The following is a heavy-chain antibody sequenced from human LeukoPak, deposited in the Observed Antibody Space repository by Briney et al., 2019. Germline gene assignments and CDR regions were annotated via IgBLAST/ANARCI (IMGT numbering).Heavy chain of an antibody. CDR1: GGSISSGGFS. V-gene: IGHV4-30-4*07. Sequence: SQTLSLTCAVSGGSISSGGFSWSWIRQPPGKGLEWIGYIYYSGSTNYNPSLKSRVTMSVDTSKNQFSLKLSSVTAADTAVYYCARGGWYSNYVEYWGQGTLVTVSS. D-gene: IGHD2-15*01. CDR2: IYYSGST. J-gene: IGHJ4*02. CDR3: ARGGWYSNYVEY.